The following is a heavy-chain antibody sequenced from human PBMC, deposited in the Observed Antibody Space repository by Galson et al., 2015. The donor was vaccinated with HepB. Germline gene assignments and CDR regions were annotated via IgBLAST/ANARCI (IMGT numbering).Heavy chain of an antibody. J-gene: IGHJ6*02. CDR3: ARREYYDYVWGGYRNYYYYYGMDV. CDR2: IYHSGST. V-gene: IGHV4-4*02. CDR1: GGSISSSNW. D-gene: IGHD3-16*02. Sequence: SETLSLTCAVSGGSISSSNWWSWVRKPPGKGLEWIGEIYHSGSTNYNPSLKSRVTISVDKSKNQFSLKLSSVTAADTAVYYCARREYYDYVWGGYRNYYYYYGMDVWGQGTTVTVSS.